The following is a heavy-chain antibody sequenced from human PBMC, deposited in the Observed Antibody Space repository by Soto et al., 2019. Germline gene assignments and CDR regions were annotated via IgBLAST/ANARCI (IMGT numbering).Heavy chain of an antibody. Sequence: QVQLVESGGGVVQPGRSLRLSCAASGFTFSSYGMHWVRQAPGKGLEWVAVIWYDGSNKYYADSVKGRFTISRDNSKHTLYLQMNSLRAEDTAVYYCARDGGIAAAGSRYFDYWGQGTXVXXSS. CDR3: ARDGGIAAAGSRYFDY. J-gene: IGHJ4*02. D-gene: IGHD6-13*01. CDR1: GFTFSSYG. CDR2: IWYDGSNK. V-gene: IGHV3-33*01.